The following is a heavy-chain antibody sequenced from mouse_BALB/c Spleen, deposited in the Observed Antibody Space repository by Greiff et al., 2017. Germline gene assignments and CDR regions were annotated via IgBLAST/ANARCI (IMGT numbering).Heavy chain of an antibody. CDR2: INPYNDGT. Sequence: VQLKESGPELVKPGASVKMSCKASGYTFTSYVMHWVKQKPGQGLEWIGYINPYNDGTKYNEKFKGKATLTADKSSSTAYMQLSSLTSEDSAVYFCARNYDYGGDAMDYWGQGTSVTVSS. D-gene: IGHD2-4*01. V-gene: IGHV1-14*01. CDR3: ARNYDYGGDAMDY. J-gene: IGHJ4*01. CDR1: GYTFTSYV.